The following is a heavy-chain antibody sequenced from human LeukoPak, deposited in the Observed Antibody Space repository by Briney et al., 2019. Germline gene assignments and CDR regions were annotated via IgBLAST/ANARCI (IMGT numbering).Heavy chain of an antibody. V-gene: IGHV1-2*06. CDR3: AKCGDFIAASYNWFDP. CDR1: GYTFTDYY. D-gene: IGHD6-13*01. J-gene: IGHJ5*02. Sequence: ASVKVSCKASGYTFTDYYMHWVRQAPRQGLEWMGRINPNSGGTKYAQKFQGRVTMTRDTSISTAYMELNRLTSDDTAVYYCAKCGDFIAASYNWFDPWGPGTLVTVSS. CDR2: INPNSGGT.